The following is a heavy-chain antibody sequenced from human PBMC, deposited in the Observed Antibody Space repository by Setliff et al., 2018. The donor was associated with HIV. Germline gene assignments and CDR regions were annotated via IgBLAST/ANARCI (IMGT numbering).Heavy chain of an antibody. J-gene: IGHJ4*02. CDR2: IYYSGNP. D-gene: IGHD6-19*01. Sequence: PSETLSLTCTVSGGSISSGYYYWGWIRQHPGKGLEWIGYIYYSGNPFYNPSLRSRVTISLDTSKNQFSLKLSSVTAADTAVYYCEVAGQWGQGTLVTVSS. CDR1: GGSISSGYYY. V-gene: IGHV4-31*02. CDR3: EVAGQ.